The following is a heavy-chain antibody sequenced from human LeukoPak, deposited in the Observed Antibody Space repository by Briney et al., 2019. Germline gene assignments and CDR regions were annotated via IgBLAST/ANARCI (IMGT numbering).Heavy chain of an antibody. D-gene: IGHD3-22*01. J-gene: IGHJ4*02. CDR1: GYTFTSYY. CDR2: INPSGGST. CDR3: ARETYYYDSSGYYYDY. Sequence: ASVKVSCKASGYTFTSYYMHWVRQAPGQGLEWMGIINPSGGSTSYAQKFQGRVTMARDMSTSTVYMELSSLRSEDTAVYYCARETYYYDSSGYYYDYWGQGTLVTVSS. V-gene: IGHV1-46*01.